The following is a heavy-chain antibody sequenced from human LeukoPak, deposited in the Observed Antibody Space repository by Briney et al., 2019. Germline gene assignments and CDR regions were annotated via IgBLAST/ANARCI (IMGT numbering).Heavy chain of an antibody. J-gene: IGHJ5*02. CDR1: GGTFSIYA. D-gene: IGHD3-16*02. CDR2: IIPIFGTA. CDR3: ARKYYDYVWGSYRPYNWFDP. Sequence: ASVKVSCKASGGTFSIYAISWVRQAPGQGLEWMGGIIPIFGTANYAQKFQGRVTITAGESTSTAYMELSSLRSEDTAVYYCARKYYDYVWGSYRPYNWFDPWGQGTLVTVSS. V-gene: IGHV1-69*01.